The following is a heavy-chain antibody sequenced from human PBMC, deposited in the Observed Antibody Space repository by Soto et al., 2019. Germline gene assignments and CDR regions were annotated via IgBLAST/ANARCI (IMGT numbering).Heavy chain of an antibody. V-gene: IGHV1-69*02. D-gene: IGHD3-10*01. CDR3: ARALTGNWFDP. CDR1: GGTFSSYT. J-gene: IGHJ5*02. Sequence: ASVKVSCKASGGTFSSYTISWVRQAPGQGLEWMGRIIPILGIANYAQKFQGRVTITADKSTSTAYMELSSLRSEDTAVYYCARALTGNWFDPWGQGTLVTVSS. CDR2: IIPILGIA.